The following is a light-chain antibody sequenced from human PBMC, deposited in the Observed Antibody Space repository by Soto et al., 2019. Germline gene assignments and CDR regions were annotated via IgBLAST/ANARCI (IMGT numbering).Light chain of an antibody. CDR3: CSYAGTPYV. V-gene: IGLV2-11*01. CDR1: SSDVGAYNY. CDR2: DVN. J-gene: IGLJ1*01. Sequence: QSVLTQARSVSGSPGQSVTTSCTRNSSDVGAYNYVSWYQQHPDKAPKFMIYDVNKRPSGVPDRFSGSKSGNTASLTISGLQAEDEADYYCCSYAGTPYVFGTGTKVTVL.